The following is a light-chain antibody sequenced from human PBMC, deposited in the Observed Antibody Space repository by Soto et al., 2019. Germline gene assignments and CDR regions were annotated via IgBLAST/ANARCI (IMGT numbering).Light chain of an antibody. CDR3: QQSYRFPKT. CDR1: QTVTSY. CDR2: AAS. V-gene: IGKV1-39*01. Sequence: DIQMTQSPSSMSTSVGDSLTRTCRASQTVTSYLNWYQQKPGKAPKLLIYAASTLQSGVPSRFSGSGSGTEFTLTIISLQPEDFATYYCQQSYRFPKTFGRGTKVDI. J-gene: IGKJ1*01.